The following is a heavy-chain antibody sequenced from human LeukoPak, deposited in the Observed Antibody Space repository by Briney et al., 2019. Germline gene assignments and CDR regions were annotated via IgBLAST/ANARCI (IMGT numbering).Heavy chain of an antibody. V-gene: IGHV3-33*06. CDR2: IWYDGSNE. J-gene: IGHJ4*02. D-gene: IGHD1-26*01. Sequence: GGSLRLSCAASGFTFSNYGMQWVRQAPGKGLEWVALIWYDGSNEYYADSVKGRFTISRDNSKNTLYLQMNSLRAEDTAVYYCAKDVVGAINYFDYWGQGTLVTVSS. CDR3: AKDVVGAINYFDY. CDR1: GFTFSNYG.